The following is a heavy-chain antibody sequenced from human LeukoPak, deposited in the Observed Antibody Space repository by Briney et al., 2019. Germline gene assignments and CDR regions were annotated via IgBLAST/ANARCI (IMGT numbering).Heavy chain of an antibody. V-gene: IGHV4-34*01. D-gene: IGHD3-9*01. CDR3: ARGVIRYFDWSYYYYYMDV. Sequence: SETLSLTCALYGGSFSGYYWSWIRQPPGKGLEWIGEINHSGSTNYNPSLKSRVTISVDTSKNQFSLKLSSVTAADTAVYYCARGVIRYFDWSYYYYYMDVWGKGTTVTVSS. J-gene: IGHJ6*03. CDR1: GGSFSGYY. CDR2: INHSGST.